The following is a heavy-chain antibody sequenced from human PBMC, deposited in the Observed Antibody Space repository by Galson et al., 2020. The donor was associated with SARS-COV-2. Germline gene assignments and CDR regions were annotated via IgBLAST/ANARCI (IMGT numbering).Heavy chain of an antibody. D-gene: IGHD2-2*01. V-gene: IGHV1-18*04. CDR2: ISAYNGNT. CDR3: ARFIVVVPAAQKNYYYYYGVDV. CDR1: GYTFTSYG. J-gene: IGHJ6*02. Sequence: ASVKVSCKASGYTFTSYGISWVRQAPGQGLEWMGWISAYNGNTNYAQKLQGRVTMTTDTSTSTAYMELRSLRSDDTAVYYCARFIVVVPAAQKNYYYYYGVDVWGQGTTVTVSS.